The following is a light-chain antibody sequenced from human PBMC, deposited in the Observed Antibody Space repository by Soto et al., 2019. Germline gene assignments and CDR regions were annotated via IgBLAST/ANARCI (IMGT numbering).Light chain of an antibody. V-gene: IGLV2-14*01. J-gene: IGLJ1*01. CDR2: DVT. Sequence: QSALTQPASVSGSPGQSITISCTGTSSDVGGYNFVSWYQQYPGKAPKLIIHDVTARPSGVSIRFSGSKSGTTASLTISGLQPEDEADYYCCSYASSTSYVFGTGTQLTVL. CDR1: SSDVGGYNF. CDR3: CSYASSTSYV.